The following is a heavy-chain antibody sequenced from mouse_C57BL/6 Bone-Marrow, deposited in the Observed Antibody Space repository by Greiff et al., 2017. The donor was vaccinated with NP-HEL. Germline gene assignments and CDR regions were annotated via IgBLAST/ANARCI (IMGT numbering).Heavy chain of an antibody. D-gene: IGHD1-1*01. CDR3: ARREPYYYGSSGYAMDY. CDR1: GFSLSTSGMG. V-gene: IGHV8-12*01. J-gene: IGHJ4*01. Sequence: QVTLKVCGPGILQSSQTLSLTCSFSGFSLSTSGMGVSWIRQPSGKGLEWLAHIYWDDDKRYNPSLKSRLTISKDTSRNQVFLKITSVDTADTATYYCARREPYYYGSSGYAMDYWGQGTSVTVSS. CDR2: IYWDDDK.